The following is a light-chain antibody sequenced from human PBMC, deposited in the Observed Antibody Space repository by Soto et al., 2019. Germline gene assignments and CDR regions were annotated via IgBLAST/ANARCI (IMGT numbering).Light chain of an antibody. CDR3: QQRSNWPT. V-gene: IGKV3-11*01. CDR2: DAS. J-gene: IGKJ2*01. CDR1: QSVSSY. Sequence: EIVLTQSPATLSLSPGERATLSCRASQSVSSYLAWYQQKPGQAPRLLIYDASNRATGIPARFSGSGSGTDFTLTISILEAEDFAVYYCQQRSNWPTVGQGTKLEIK.